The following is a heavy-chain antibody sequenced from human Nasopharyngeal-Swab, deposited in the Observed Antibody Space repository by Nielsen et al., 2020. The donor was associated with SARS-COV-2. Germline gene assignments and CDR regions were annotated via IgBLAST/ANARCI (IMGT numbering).Heavy chain of an antibody. Sequence: GGSLRLSCAASGFTFDDYAIHWVRQAPGRGLEWVSGISWDSGNIGYADSVKGRFTISRDNAKNSLYLQMNSLRAEDTAVYYCARDDDFWSGYSNGMDVWGQGTTVTVSS. J-gene: IGHJ6*02. CDR2: ISWDSGNI. D-gene: IGHD3-3*01. CDR1: GFTFDDYA. V-gene: IGHV3-9*01. CDR3: ARDDDFWSGYSNGMDV.